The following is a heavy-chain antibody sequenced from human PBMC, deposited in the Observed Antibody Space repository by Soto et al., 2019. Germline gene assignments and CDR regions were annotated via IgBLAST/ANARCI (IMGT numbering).Heavy chain of an antibody. CDR3: ARAIVGPTTTGWLDP. CDR2: ISAYNGHT. CDR1: GYTFTKYG. V-gene: IGHV1-18*04. Sequence: SVKVSCKASGYTFTKYGISWVRQAPGQGLEWMGRISAYNGHTNYAQKFQGRVTITADESTSTAYMELSSLRFVDTAVYYCARAIVGPTTTGWLDPWGQGTLVTV. J-gene: IGHJ5*02. D-gene: IGHD1-26*01.